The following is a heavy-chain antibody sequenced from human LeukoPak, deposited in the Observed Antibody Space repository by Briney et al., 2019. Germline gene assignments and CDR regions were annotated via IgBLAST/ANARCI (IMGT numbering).Heavy chain of an antibody. CDR3: AGLIVGATFEYFDY. D-gene: IGHD1-26*01. V-gene: IGHV4-4*07. Sequence: SETLSLTCTVSGGSISSYYWSWIRQPAGKGLEWIGRIYTSGSTNYNPSLKSRVTMSVDTSKNQFSLKLSSVTAADTAVYYCAGLIVGATFEYFDYWGQGTPVTVSS. J-gene: IGHJ4*02. CDR1: GGSISSYY. CDR2: IYTSGST.